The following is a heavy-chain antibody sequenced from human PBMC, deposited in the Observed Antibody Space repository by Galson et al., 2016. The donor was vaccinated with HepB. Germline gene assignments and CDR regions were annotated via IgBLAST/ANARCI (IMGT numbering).Heavy chain of an antibody. V-gene: IGHV2-5*02. CDR1: GFSLSTSGVG. D-gene: IGHD6-6*01. CDR2: IYWDDDR. CDR3: ARHAVASRLGSLGAFDV. J-gene: IGHJ3*01. Sequence: PALVKPTQTLTLTCTFSGFSLSTSGVGVGWIRQPPGKALEWLALIYWDDDRRYSPSLKNRLTTTKGTSKNQVVLTMTTMDPVDTATYYCARHAVASRLGSLGAFDVWGQGTMVTVSS.